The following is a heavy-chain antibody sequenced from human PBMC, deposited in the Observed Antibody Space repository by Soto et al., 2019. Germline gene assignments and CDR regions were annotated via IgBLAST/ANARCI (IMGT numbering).Heavy chain of an antibody. CDR2: INPNSGGT. J-gene: IGHJ3*02. CDR3: ARGSDIVVVVAALDAFDI. D-gene: IGHD2-15*01. V-gene: IGHV1-2*04. CDR1: GYTFTGYY. Sequence: QVQLVQSGAEVKKPGASVKVSCKASGYTFTGYYMHWVRQAPGQGLEWMGWINPNSGGTNYAQKFQGWVTMTRDTSINTAYMELSRLRSDDTAVYYCARGSDIVVVVAALDAFDIWGQGTMVTVSS.